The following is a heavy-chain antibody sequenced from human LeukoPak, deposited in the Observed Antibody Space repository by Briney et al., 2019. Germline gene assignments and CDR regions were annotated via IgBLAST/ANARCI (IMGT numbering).Heavy chain of an antibody. CDR3: AKGGSYYYYYYMDV. J-gene: IGHJ6*03. Sequence: GGSLRLSCAASRFTFSTYAMSWVRQAPGKGLEWVSAIRGSGGSTYYADSVKGRFTISRDNSKNTLYLQMNSLRAEDTAVYYCAKGGSYYYYYYMDVWGKGTTVTVSS. V-gene: IGHV3-23*01. CDR1: RFTFSTYA. D-gene: IGHD1-26*01. CDR2: IRGSGGST.